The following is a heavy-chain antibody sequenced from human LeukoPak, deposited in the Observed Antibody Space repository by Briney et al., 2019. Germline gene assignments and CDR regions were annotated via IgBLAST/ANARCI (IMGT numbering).Heavy chain of an antibody. J-gene: IGHJ6*03. D-gene: IGHD2-2*01. Sequence: PSETLSLTCIVSHGSISSYYWSWIRQPPGKGLEWIGYIYYSGSTNYNPSLKSRVTISVDTPKNQFSLKLSSVTAADTAVYYCARGHCSSTSCRYYYYYYYMDVWGKGTTVTVSS. CDR3: ARGHCSSTSCRYYYYYYYMDV. CDR1: HGSISSYY. CDR2: IYYSGST. V-gene: IGHV4-59*01.